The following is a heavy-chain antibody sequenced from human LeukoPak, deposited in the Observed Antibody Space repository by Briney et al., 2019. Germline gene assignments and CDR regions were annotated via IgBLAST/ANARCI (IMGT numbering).Heavy chain of an antibody. D-gene: IGHD2-2*01. Sequence: PSETLSLTCAVYGGSFSGYYWSWIRQPPGKGLEWIGEINHSGSSNYNPSLKSRVTISVDTSKNQFSLKLSSVTAADTAVYYCARGTRHVDFDYWGQGTLVTVSS. J-gene: IGHJ4*02. V-gene: IGHV4-34*01. CDR2: INHSGSS. CDR3: ARGTRHVDFDY. CDR1: GGSFSGYY.